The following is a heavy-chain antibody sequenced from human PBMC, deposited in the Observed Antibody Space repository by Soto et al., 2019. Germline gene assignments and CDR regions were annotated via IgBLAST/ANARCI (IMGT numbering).Heavy chain of an antibody. CDR1: GFIFSDYY. V-gene: IGHV3-11*01. J-gene: IGHJ5*02. Sequence: GGSLRLSCAASGFIFSDYYMAWIRQAPGKGLEWVSDVSSGGGAKNVADSVRGRFTISRDNANNSLYLQMNSLRVEDTAAYYCARRLTGRTTGDWFDPWGQGTLVTVSS. CDR3: ARRLTGRTTGDWFDP. D-gene: IGHD1-20*01. CDR2: VSSGGGAK.